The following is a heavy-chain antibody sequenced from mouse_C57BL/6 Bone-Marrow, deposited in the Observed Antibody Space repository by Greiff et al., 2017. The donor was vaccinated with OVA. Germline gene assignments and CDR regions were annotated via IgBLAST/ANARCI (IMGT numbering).Heavy chain of an antibody. J-gene: IGHJ3*01. CDR1: GFNIKDDY. Sequence: EVKVVESGAELVRPGASVKLSCTASGFNIKDDYMHWVKQRPEQGLEWIGWIDPENGDTEYASKFQGKATITADTSSNTAYLQLSSLTSEDTAVYYCTTERLRRFAYWGQGTLVTVSA. CDR3: TTERLRRFAY. D-gene: IGHD2-2*01. CDR2: IDPENGDT. V-gene: IGHV14-4*01.